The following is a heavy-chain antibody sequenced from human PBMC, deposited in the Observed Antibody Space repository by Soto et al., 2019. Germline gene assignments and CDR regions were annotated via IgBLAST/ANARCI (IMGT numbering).Heavy chain of an antibody. D-gene: IGHD5-18*01. J-gene: IGHJ6*02. Sequence: ASVKFSCNASGYRFTTYGIAWVRQVPGQGPEWMGWIIPYNGRTNDAQDVQGRVVMTTDISTNIVYMELRSLRSDDTAMYYCGRCRTDSYAMDVWGQGTTVTVS. CDR2: IIPYNGRT. CDR1: GYRFTTYG. V-gene: IGHV1-18*01. CDR3: GRCRTDSYAMDV.